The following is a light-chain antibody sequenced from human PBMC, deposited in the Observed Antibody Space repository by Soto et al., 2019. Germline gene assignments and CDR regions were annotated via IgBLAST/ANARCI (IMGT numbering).Light chain of an antibody. J-gene: IGLJ2*01. CDR2: EVT. CDR1: SSDVGAYKF. V-gene: IGLV2-14*01. CDR3: SSYSSTSTPCV. Sequence: QSVLTQPASVSGSHGRSITIFCTGTSSDVGAYKFVSWYRHHPGRAPQVMIYEVTNRPSGVSSRFSGSKSGNTASLTISGLQPEDEGDYYCSSYSSTSTPCVFGGGTNLTVL.